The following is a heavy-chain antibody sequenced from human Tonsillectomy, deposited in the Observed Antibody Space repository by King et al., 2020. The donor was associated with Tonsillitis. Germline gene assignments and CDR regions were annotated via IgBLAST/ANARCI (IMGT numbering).Heavy chain of an antibody. CDR1: GYNFTTYW. D-gene: IGHD3-16*01. J-gene: IGHJ4*02. V-gene: IGHV5-51*01. CDR2: IYPDDSDA. Sequence: VQLVESGAEVKKPGESLKISCKVSGYNFTTYWIGWVRQMPGKGLEWMGIIYPDDSDARYSPSFKGQVSMSADKSILTAYLQWSSLKASDTAIFYCARGEGFDFDYWGQGTLVTVSS. CDR3: ARGEGFDFDY.